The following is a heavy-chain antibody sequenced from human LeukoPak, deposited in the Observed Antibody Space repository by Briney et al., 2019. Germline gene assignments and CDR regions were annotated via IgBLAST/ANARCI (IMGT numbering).Heavy chain of an antibody. CDR1: GFTVSSNY. D-gene: IGHD1-26*01. Sequence: GGSLRLSCAASGFTVSSNYMSWVRQAPGKGLEWVSVIYSGGSTYYADSVKGRFTISRDNSKNTLYLQMNSLRAEDTAVYYCARELITRIVGDWFDPWGQGTLVTVSS. CDR2: IYSGGST. CDR3: ARELITRIVGDWFDP. J-gene: IGHJ5*02. V-gene: IGHV3-66*01.